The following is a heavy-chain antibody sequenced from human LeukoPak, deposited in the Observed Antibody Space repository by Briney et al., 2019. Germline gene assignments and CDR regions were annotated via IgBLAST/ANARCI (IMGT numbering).Heavy chain of an antibody. Sequence: PSETLSLTCAVYGGSFSGDYWSWIRQAPGKGLEWIGEINHSGSTNYNPSLKSRVTISVDTSKNQFSLKLSSVTAADTAVYYCARRAGYCSGGSCGIDHWGQGTLVTVSS. J-gene: IGHJ4*02. CDR1: GGSFSGDY. D-gene: IGHD2-15*01. CDR2: INHSGST. CDR3: ARRAGYCSGGSCGIDH. V-gene: IGHV4-34*01.